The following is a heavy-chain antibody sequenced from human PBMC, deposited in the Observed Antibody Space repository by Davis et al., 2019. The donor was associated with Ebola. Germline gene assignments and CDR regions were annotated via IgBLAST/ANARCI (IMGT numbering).Heavy chain of an antibody. CDR1: GVTFDDYA. CDR3: AKDAVYYGSGRPYYYYYYGMDV. CDR2: ISGDGGST. Sequence: GESLKISCAASGVTFDDYAMPWVRQAPGKGLEWVSLISGDGGSTYYADSVKGRFTISRDNSKNSLYLQMNSLSTEDTALYYCAKDAVYYGSGRPYYYYYYGMDVWGQGTTVTVSS. D-gene: IGHD3-10*01. J-gene: IGHJ6*02. V-gene: IGHV3-43*02.